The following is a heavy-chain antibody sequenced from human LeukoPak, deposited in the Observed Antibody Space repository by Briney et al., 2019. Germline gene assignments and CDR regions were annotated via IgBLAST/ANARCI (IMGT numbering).Heavy chain of an antibody. Sequence: GASVKVSCKASGGTFSSYAISWVRQAPGQGLEWMGGIIPIFGTANYAQKFQGRVTITADESTSTAYMELSSLRSEDTAVYYCTRNIAVAGTVSYFDYWGQGTLVTVSS. J-gene: IGHJ4*02. CDR2: IIPIFGTA. V-gene: IGHV1-69*13. D-gene: IGHD6-19*01. CDR3: TRNIAVAGTVSYFDY. CDR1: GGTFSSYA.